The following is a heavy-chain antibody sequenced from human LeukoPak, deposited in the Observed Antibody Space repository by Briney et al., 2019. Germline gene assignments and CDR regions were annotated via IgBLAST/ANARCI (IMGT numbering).Heavy chain of an antibody. D-gene: IGHD1-14*01. CDR3: AKGGTWQENWFDP. Sequence: GGSLRLSCAASGFTFSSYGMHWVRQAPGKGLEWVAVISYDGSNKYYADSVKGRFTISRDNSKNTLYLQMNSLRAEDTAVYYCAKGGTWQENWFDPWGQGTLVTVSS. CDR2: ISYDGSNK. CDR1: GFTFSSYG. J-gene: IGHJ5*02. V-gene: IGHV3-30*18.